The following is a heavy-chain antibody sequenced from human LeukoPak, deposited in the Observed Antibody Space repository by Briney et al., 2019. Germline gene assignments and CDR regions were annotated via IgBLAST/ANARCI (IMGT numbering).Heavy chain of an antibody. D-gene: IGHD4-23*01. CDR3: LTIVETPIDAFDI. CDR1: GFTFSSYA. CDR2: ISYDGSNK. J-gene: IGHJ3*02. Sequence: PGGSLRLSCAASGFTFSSYAMHWVRQAPGKGLEWVAVISYDGSNKYYADSVKGRFTISRDNSKNTLYLQMNSLTAEDTAVYYCLTIVETPIDAFDIWGQGAMVTVSS. V-gene: IGHV3-30-3*01.